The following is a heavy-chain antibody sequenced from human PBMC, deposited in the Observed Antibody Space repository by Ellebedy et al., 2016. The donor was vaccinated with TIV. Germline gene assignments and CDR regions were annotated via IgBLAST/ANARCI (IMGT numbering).Heavy chain of an antibody. CDR2: INPDSGGT. V-gene: IGHV1-2*02. CDR1: GYIFTAYY. CDR3: ARVRRGSSGMDV. D-gene: IGHD6-13*01. Sequence: ASVKVSCKTSGYIFTAYYIHWVRQAPGQGLEWMGWINPDSGGTNFARKFQGRVTMTRDTSVKPVYMELSRLESDDTAVYYCARVRRGSSGMDVWGQGTTVTVS. J-gene: IGHJ6*02.